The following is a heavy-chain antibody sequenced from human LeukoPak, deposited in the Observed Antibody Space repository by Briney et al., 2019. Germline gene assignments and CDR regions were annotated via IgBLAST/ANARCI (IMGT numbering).Heavy chain of an antibody. CDR3: ARGPESSGYDFLDY. V-gene: IGHV1-2*02. J-gene: IGHJ4*02. D-gene: IGHD5-12*01. CDR1: GYTFTGYY. Sequence: ASVKVSCMASGYTFTGYYMHWVRQAPGQGLEWMGWINPNSGGTNYAQKFQGRVTMTRGTSISTAYMELSRLRSDDTAVYYCARGPESSGYDFLDYWGQGTLVTVSS. CDR2: INPNSGGT.